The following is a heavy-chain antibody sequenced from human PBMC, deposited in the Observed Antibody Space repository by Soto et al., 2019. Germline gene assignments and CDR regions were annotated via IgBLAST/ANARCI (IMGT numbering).Heavy chain of an antibody. CDR3: AHRRNYDGSWNEGVFDY. CDR2: IYWDDDK. CDR1: GFSLTSRPVG. D-gene: IGHD3-16*01. J-gene: IGHJ4*02. V-gene: IGHV2-5*02. Sequence: QITLKEAGPTLVKPTQTLTLTCTFSGFSLTSRPVGVGWVRQPPGKALEWLAFIYWDDDKRNSPSMRSTLTVTKDASKNQVVITLTNMDPVDTATYYCAHRRNYDGSWNEGVFDYWGQGILVTVSS.